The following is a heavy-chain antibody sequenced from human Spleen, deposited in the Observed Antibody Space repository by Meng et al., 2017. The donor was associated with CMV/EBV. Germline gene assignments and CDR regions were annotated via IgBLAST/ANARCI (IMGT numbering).Heavy chain of an antibody. J-gene: IGHJ4*02. V-gene: IGHV3-48*04. CDR2: ISSSSVTI. CDR3: ARAYYYDSSAYYGEFYFDY. Sequence: ETLSLTCAASGFTFSSYSMNWVRQAPGKGLEWVSYISSSSVTIFYADSVKGRFTISRDYARNSVHLQMNSLRAEDTAVYYCARAYYYDSSAYYGEFYFDYWGQGTLVTVSS. D-gene: IGHD3-22*01. CDR1: GFTFSSYS.